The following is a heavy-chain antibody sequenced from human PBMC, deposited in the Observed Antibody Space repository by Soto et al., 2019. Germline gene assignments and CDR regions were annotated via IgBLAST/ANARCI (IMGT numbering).Heavy chain of an antibody. J-gene: IGHJ6*02. Sequence: GASVKVSCKASGYTFTDYFLHWVRQAPGQGLEWMAWINPKNGGTTYAPNFQGRLTLTRDTSFNTAYMELRRLSSDDTAVYYCARAIYSGSGSFYFHYYNMDVWGQGTTVTVSS. CDR2: INPKNGGT. CDR3: ARAIYSGSGSFYFHYYNMDV. V-gene: IGHV1-2*02. D-gene: IGHD3-10*01. CDR1: GYTFTDYF.